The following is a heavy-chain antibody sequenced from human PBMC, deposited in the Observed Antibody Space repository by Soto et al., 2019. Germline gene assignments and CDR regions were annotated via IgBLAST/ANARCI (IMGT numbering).Heavy chain of an antibody. Sequence: QVLLVQSGAEMKQPGSSVSVSCKASGDSFTNYAFTWVRQAPGQGPAWLGGIILALGTPHYSQRFQGRLTLTADESSSTVYMELGSLRLDDTAVYYCGRYCTNTKCRGGYYLDLWGQGTLLTVSS. CDR2: IILALGTP. CDR3: GRYCTNTKCRGGYYLDL. CDR1: GDSFTNYA. J-gene: IGHJ5*02. V-gene: IGHV1-69*01. D-gene: IGHD2-8*01.